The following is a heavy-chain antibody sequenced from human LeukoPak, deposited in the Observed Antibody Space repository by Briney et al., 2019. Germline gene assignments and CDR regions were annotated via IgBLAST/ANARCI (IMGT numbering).Heavy chain of an antibody. J-gene: IGHJ5*02. CDR3: ARQRVAADGPNWFDP. D-gene: IGHD6-13*01. CDR2: INPNTGGT. V-gene: IGHV1-2*02. Sequence: ASVKVSCKASGYTFTGSYMHWVRQAPGQGLEWMGWINPNTGGTNYAQQFQGRVTMTRDTSISTAYMELSRLKSDDTAVYYCARQRVAADGPNWFDPWGEETLVTVSS. CDR1: GYTFTGSY.